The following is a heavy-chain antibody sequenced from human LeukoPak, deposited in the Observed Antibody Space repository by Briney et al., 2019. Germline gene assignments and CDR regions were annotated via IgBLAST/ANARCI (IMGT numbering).Heavy chain of an antibody. J-gene: IGHJ4*02. CDR1: GFTFSSYA. V-gene: IGHV3-23*01. Sequence: GGSLRLSCAASGFTFSSYAMSWVRQAPGKGLEWVSSIDASGGSTYYADSVKGRFTISRDNSKNTLFLQMSSLRAEDTAVYYCARDFRDRSMPIEYWGQGTLVTVSS. D-gene: IGHD2/OR15-2a*01. CDR3: ARDFRDRSMPIEY. CDR2: IDASGGST.